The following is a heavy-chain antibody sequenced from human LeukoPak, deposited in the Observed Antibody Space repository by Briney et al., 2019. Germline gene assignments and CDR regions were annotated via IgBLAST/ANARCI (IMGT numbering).Heavy chain of an antibody. V-gene: IGHV3-23*01. J-gene: IGHJ4*02. Sequence: PGGSLRLSCAASGFTFSSNAMSWVRQAPGKGLELVSGISGSAGSTDYADSVKGRFTISRDNSKNTLYLQMNSLRAEDTAVYYCAKLREWELPDLFDYWGQGTLVTVSS. CDR3: AKLREWELPDLFDY. CDR1: GFTFSSNA. CDR2: ISGSAGST. D-gene: IGHD1-26*01.